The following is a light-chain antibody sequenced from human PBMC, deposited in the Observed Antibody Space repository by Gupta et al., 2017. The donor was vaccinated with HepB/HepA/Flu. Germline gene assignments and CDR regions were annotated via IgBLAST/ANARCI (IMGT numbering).Light chain of an antibody. CDR1: QSLLHSNGYNY. CDR2: LGS. CDR3: MQALQTPRS. Sequence: DVVMTQSPLSLPVTPGEPASIPCRSSQSLLHSNGYNYLDWYLQKPGQSPQLLIYLGSNRASGVPDRFSGSGSGTDLTLKISSVEAEDVGVYYCMQALQTPRSFGQGTKLEIK. V-gene: IGKV2-28*01. J-gene: IGKJ2*03.